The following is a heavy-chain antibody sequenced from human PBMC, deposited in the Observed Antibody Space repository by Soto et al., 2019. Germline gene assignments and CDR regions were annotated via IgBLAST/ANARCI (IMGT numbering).Heavy chain of an antibody. Sequence: GESLKISCKGSGYSFTSYWIGWVRQMPGKGLEWMGIIYPGDSDTRYSPSFQGQVTISADKSISTAYLHWSSLKASDTAMYYCARRGAVGQLLLWFGEHLGPDHYYGMDVWGQGTTVTVSS. V-gene: IGHV5-51*01. CDR1: GYSFTSYW. CDR2: IYPGDSDT. D-gene: IGHD3-10*01. CDR3: ARRGAVGQLLLWFGEHLGPDHYYGMDV. J-gene: IGHJ6*02.